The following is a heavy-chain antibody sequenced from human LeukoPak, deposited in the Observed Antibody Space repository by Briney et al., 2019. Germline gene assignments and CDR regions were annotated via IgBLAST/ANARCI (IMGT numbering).Heavy chain of an antibody. CDR3: AKDLWETRPRYFDY. CDR1: GYSISSGYY. V-gene: IGHV4-38-2*02. D-gene: IGHD1-26*01. J-gene: IGHJ4*02. Sequence: SETLSLTCAVSGYSISSGYYWGWIRQPPGKGLEWIGSIYHSGSTYYNPSLKSRVTISVDTSKNQFSLKLSSVTAADTAVYYCAKDLWETRPRYFDYWGQGTLVTVSS. CDR2: IYHSGST.